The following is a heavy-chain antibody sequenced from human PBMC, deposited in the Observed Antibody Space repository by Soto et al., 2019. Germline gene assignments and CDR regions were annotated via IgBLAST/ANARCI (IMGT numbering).Heavy chain of an antibody. CDR2: IYYSGST. CDR3: ARFDGGDYHYGMYV. D-gene: IGHD4-17*01. J-gene: IGHJ6*02. V-gene: IGHV4-59*01. Sequence: SETLSLTCTVSGGSISSYYWSWIRQPPGKGLEWIGYIYYSGSTNYNPSLKSRVTISVDTSKNQFSLKLSSVTAADTAVYYCARFDGGDYHYGMYVWGQGTTVTVSS. CDR1: GGSISSYY.